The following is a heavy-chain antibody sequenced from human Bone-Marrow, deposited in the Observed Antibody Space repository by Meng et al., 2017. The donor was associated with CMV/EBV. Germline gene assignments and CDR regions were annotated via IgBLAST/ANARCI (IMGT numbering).Heavy chain of an antibody. D-gene: IGHD2-2*02. Sequence: ASGYTVTGYYMHWVRQAPGQGLEWMGWINPNSGGTNYAQKFQGRVTMTRDTSISTAYMELSRLRSDDTAVYYCARTLVPAAINWFDPWGQGTLVTVSS. J-gene: IGHJ5*02. V-gene: IGHV1-2*02. CDR3: ARTLVPAAINWFDP. CDR1: GYTVTGYY. CDR2: INPNSGGT.